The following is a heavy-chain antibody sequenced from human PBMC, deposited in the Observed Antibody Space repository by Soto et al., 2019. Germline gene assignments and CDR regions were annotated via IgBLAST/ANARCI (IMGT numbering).Heavy chain of an antibody. CDR1: GFTVSSNY. D-gene: IGHD2-15*01. Sequence: EVQLVETGGGLIQPGGSLRLSCAASGFTVSSNYMSWVRQAPGKGLEWVSVIYSGGSTYYADSVKGRFTISRDNSNNTLYLQMNSLRAEDTAVYYCARVPLHASKRKIYYYYYGMDVWGKWTTVTVSS. V-gene: IGHV3-53*02. J-gene: IGHJ6*04. CDR2: IYSGGST. CDR3: ARVPLHASKRKIYYYYYGMDV.